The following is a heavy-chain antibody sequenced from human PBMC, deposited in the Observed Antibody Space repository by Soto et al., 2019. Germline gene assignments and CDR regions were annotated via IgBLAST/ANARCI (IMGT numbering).Heavy chain of an antibody. CDR2: LNPKDPFA. CDR1: GFIFTSYW. V-gene: IGHV5-10-1*01. D-gene: IGHD2-15*01. J-gene: IGHJ1*01. Sequence: PGESLKISCKASGFIFTSYWLSWVRQMPGKALEWMGMLNPKDPFANYSPSFLGHVTISPYTSVTTACLKWSSLKPTDTAIYYCARRKSGCGSYPLDVWGEGALVTVCS. CDR3: ARRKSGCGSYPLDV.